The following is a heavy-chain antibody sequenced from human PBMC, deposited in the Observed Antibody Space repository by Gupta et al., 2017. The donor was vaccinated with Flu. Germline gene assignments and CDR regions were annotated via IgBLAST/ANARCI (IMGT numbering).Heavy chain of an antibody. D-gene: IGHD6-19*01. CDR2: ISSSGTHI. J-gene: IGHJ4*02. CDR3: TRNQQWLDY. CDR1: GFMFSGSS. V-gene: IGHV3-21*06. Sequence: EVKLVESGGGLVKPGGSLRLSCAASGFMFSGSSMSWVRQAPGKGLEWVSSISSSGTHIYYADSLKGRLTISRDNAKNSLFLQMNSLRVDDTAVYYCTRNQQWLDYWGQGALVTVSS.